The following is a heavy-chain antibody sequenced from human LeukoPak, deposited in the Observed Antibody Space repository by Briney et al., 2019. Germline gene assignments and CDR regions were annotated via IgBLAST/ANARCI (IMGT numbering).Heavy chain of an antibody. CDR3: AKMTASGQHYYYYYYMDV. V-gene: IGHV3-23*01. D-gene: IGHD5-12*01. CDR1: GFTFSSYA. Sequence: PGGSLRLSCAASGFTFSSYAMSWVRQAPGKGLEWVSAISGSGGSTYYADSVKGRFTISRDNSKNTLYLQMNSLRAEDTAVYYCAKMTASGQHYYYYYYMDVWGKGTTVTVSS. CDR2: ISGSGGST. J-gene: IGHJ6*03.